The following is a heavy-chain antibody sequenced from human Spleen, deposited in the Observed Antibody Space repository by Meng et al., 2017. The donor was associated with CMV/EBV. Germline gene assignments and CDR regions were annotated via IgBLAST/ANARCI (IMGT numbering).Heavy chain of an antibody. CDR2: ISSSSSTI. Sequence: ETLSLTCAGSGFSFTGYTMNWVRQAPGKGLEWVSYISSSSSTIYYADSVKGRFTISRDNAKNSLYLQMNSLRAEDTAVYYCARDSSGDYYFDYWGQGTLVTVSS. CDR1: GFSFTGYT. V-gene: IGHV3-48*04. J-gene: IGHJ4*02. D-gene: IGHD1-26*01. CDR3: ARDSSGDYYFDY.